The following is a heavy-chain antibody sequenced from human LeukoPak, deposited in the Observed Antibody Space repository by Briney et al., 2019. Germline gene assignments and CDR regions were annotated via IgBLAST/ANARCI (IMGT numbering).Heavy chain of an antibody. CDR3: ARASQTFILRYFDY. CDR1: GDSLSRNSAT. CDR2: TYYRSIWYD. J-gene: IGHJ4*02. Sequence: SQTLSLTCAISGDSLSRNSATCNWVSQSRSRGLEWRGRTYYRSIWYDDLAVSVQRRMIITPDTSKNQFYLHLNSVTAEDTAIYYCARASQTFILRYFDYWGQGILVTVSS. D-gene: IGHD3-9*01. V-gene: IGHV6-1*01.